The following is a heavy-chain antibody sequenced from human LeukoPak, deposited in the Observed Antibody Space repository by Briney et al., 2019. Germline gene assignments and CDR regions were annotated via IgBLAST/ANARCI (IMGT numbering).Heavy chain of an antibody. Sequence: GGSLRLSCAASGFTFSTHAMSWVRQAPGKGLEWVSTINENGGTTDYADSVKGRFTISRDNSKNTLYLQMSSLRAEDTAVYYCARDAYYYDGRDHYSWFDPWGQGTLVTVSS. CDR3: ARDAYYYDGRDHYSWFDP. V-gene: IGHV3-23*01. J-gene: IGHJ5*02. D-gene: IGHD3-22*01. CDR1: GFTFSTHA. CDR2: INENGGTT.